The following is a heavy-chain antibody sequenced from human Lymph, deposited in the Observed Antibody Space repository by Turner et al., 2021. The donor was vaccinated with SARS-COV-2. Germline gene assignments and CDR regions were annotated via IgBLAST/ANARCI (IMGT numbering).Heavy chain of an antibody. CDR3: AREYCSGGICYSYYFDY. CDR2: ISSSSSYT. J-gene: IGHJ4*02. CDR1: GVTFSDYY. V-gene: IGHV3-11*06. Sequence: QVQLVESGGGLVKPGGSLRLACAASGVTFSDYYMSWSRQAPGKGLEWVSYISSSSSYTNYADSVKGRFSISRDNAKNSLYLQMNSLRAEDTAVYYCAREYCSGGICYSYYFDYWGQGTLVTVSS. D-gene: IGHD2-15*01.